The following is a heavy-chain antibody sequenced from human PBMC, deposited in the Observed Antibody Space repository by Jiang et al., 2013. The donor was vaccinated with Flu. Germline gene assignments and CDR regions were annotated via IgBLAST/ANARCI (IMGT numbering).Heavy chain of an antibody. CDR2: INPNSGGT. Sequence: SVKVSCKASGYTFTGYYMHWVRQAPGQGLEWMGWINPNSGGTNYAQKFQGRVTMTRDTSISTAYMELSRLRSDDTAVYYCAETTPDTVLGSFDYWGQGTLVTVSS. CDR3: AETTPDTVLGSFDY. D-gene: IGHD1-7*01. J-gene: IGHJ4*02. CDR1: GYTFTGYY. V-gene: IGHV1-2*02.